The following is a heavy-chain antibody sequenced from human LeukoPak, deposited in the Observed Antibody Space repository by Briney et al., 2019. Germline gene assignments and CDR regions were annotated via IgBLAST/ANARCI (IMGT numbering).Heavy chain of an antibody. D-gene: IGHD3-10*01. J-gene: IGHJ4*02. Sequence: PSQTLSLTCTVSGGSISSYYWSSIRQPARKGLEWIGRIYTSGSTNYNPSLKSRVTMSVDTSKNQFSLKLSSVTAADTAVYYCARDSYYYGSGNLLFDYWGQGTLVTVSS. CDR3: ARDSYYYGSGNLLFDY. CDR1: GGSISSYY. V-gene: IGHV4-4*07. CDR2: IYTSGST.